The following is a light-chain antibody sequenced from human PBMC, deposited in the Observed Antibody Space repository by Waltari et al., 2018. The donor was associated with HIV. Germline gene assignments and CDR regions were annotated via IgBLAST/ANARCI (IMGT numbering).Light chain of an antibody. Sequence: DIVMTQSPDSLAVSLGERATINCKSSQNILFSSNNKNYLSWYQQKAGQPPKLLFYWASTRESGVPDRFSGSGSGTAFALSISSLQAEDVAVYYCQQYYTPPITFGQGTRLEIK. CDR2: WAS. CDR3: QQYYTPPIT. V-gene: IGKV4-1*01. CDR1: QNILFSSNNKNY. J-gene: IGKJ5*01.